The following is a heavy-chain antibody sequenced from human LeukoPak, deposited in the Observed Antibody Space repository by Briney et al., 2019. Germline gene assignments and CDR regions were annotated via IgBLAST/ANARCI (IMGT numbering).Heavy chain of an antibody. J-gene: IGHJ3*02. CDR1: GGSFSGYY. CDR3: ARGFYDSSGYYYDAFDI. D-gene: IGHD3-22*01. V-gene: IGHV4-34*01. CDR2: INHSGST. Sequence: SETLSLTCAVYGGSFSGYYWSWLRQPPGKGLEWIGEINHSGSTNYNPSLTRRATISVDTSKNQFSLKLSSVTAADTAVYYCARGFYDSSGYYYDAFDIWGQGTMVTVSS.